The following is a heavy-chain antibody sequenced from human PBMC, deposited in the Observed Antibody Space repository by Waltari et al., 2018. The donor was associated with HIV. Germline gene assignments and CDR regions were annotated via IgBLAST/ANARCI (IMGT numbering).Heavy chain of an antibody. J-gene: IGHJ6*02. CDR1: GITFRSAG. Sequence: QEQLVESGGGVVQPGRSLRLSCAASGITFRSAGRPWVSQAPGKGLGWVEVIWYDGGNKYYADSVKGRFTISRDNSKNTLYLQMNSLRAEDTAVYYCARDPWDIAADLYYYYGMDVWGQGTTVTVSS. CDR3: ARDPWDIAADLYYYYGMDV. CDR2: IWYDGGNK. V-gene: IGHV3-33*01. D-gene: IGHD6-13*01.